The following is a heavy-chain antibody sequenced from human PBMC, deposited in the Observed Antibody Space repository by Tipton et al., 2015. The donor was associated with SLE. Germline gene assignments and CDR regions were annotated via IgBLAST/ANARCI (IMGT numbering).Heavy chain of an antibody. J-gene: IGHJ4*02. D-gene: IGHD6-19*01. CDR3: ARVRYSSGWSFDY. CDR2: ISDHGRRQ. CDR1: GFSFSTSA. V-gene: IGHV3-30*14. Sequence: SLRLSCAASGFSFSTSAMNWVRQAPGKGLEWVALISDHGRRQYYADSVKGRFTISRDNSKNTLYLQMNSLRAEDTAVYYCARVRYSSGWSFDYWGQGTLVTVSS.